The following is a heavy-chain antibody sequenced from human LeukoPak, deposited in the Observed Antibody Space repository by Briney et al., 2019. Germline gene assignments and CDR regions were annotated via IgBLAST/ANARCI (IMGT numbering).Heavy chain of an antibody. CDR1: GGSISSSSYY. CDR3: ARATTFGGVIVIGY. V-gene: IGHV4-39*07. CDR2: IYYSGST. D-gene: IGHD3-16*02. J-gene: IGHJ4*02. Sequence: SETLSLTCTVSGGSISSSSYYWGWIRQPPGKGLECIGSIYYSGSTYYNPSLKSRVTISVDTSKNQFSLKLSSVTAADTAVYYCARATTFGGVIVIGYWGQGTLVTVSS.